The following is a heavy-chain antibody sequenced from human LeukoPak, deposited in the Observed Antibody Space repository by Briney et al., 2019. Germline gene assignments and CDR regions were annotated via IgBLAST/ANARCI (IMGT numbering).Heavy chain of an antibody. D-gene: IGHD1-7*01. Sequence: PSETLSLTCTVSGGSVSSGSYYWSWIRQPPGKGLEWIGYIYYSGSTNYNPSLKSRVTISVDTSKNQFSLKLSSVTAADTAVYYCARGLGYGTVYYYGMDVWGQGTTVTVSS. CDR1: GGSVSSGSYY. J-gene: IGHJ6*02. CDR3: ARGLGYGTVYYYGMDV. CDR2: IYYSGST. V-gene: IGHV4-61*01.